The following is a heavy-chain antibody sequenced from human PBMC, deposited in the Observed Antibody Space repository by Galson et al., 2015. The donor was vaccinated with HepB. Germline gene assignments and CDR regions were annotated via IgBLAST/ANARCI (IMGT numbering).Heavy chain of an antibody. Sequence: SVKVSCKASGGTFSSYAISWVRQAPGQGLEWMGRIIPILGIANYAQKFQGRVTITADKSTSTAYMGLSSLRSEDTAVYYCARDWGIAVADYYYYGMDVWGQGTTVTVSS. CDR2: IIPILGIA. CDR1: GGTFSSYA. V-gene: IGHV1-69*04. D-gene: IGHD6-19*01. J-gene: IGHJ6*02. CDR3: ARDWGIAVADYYYYGMDV.